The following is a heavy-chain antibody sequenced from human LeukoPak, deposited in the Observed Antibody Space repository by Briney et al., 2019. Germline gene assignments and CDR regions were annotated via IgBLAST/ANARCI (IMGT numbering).Heavy chain of an antibody. V-gene: IGHV3-30*04. CDR3: ARVYGDYSSRFDY. Sequence: AGGSLRLSCAASGFTFSNFAMHWVRQAPGKGLEWVAVISYDGSKKYCADSVKGRFTISRDNSKNTLFLQMSSLRAEDTAVYYCARVYGDYSSRFDYWGQGTLVTVSS. J-gene: IGHJ4*02. CDR2: ISYDGSKK. D-gene: IGHD4-17*01. CDR1: GFTFSNFA.